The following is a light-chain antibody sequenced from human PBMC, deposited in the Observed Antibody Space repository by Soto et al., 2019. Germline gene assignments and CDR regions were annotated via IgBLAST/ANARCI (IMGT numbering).Light chain of an antibody. V-gene: IGKV1-33*01. CDR3: QKYDNLPFT. J-gene: IGKJ3*01. CDR2: DAS. CDR1: QDISNY. Sequence: DIQMTQSPSSLSASVGDRVTITCQASQDISNYLNWYQQKPGKAPKLLIYDASNLETGVPSRFSGSGSGTDFTFTISSLQPDDIATYYCQKYDNLPFTFGPGTKVDIK.